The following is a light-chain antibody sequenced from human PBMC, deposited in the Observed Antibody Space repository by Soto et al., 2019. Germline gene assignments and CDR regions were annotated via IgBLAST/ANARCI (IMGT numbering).Light chain of an antibody. CDR1: SSDVGAYNF. J-gene: IGLJ2*01. V-gene: IGLV2-8*01. CDR3: TSYAGSRVL. Sequence: QSALTQPPSASGSPGQTVTISSTGTSSDVGAYNFVSWYQQHPGRAPKLIIYEVSGRPSGVPDRFSGSKSGNTASLTVSGLQAKDEADYYCTSYAGSRVLFGGGTKLTVL. CDR2: EVS.